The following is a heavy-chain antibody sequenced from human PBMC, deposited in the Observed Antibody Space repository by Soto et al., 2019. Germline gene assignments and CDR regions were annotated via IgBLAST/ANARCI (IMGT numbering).Heavy chain of an antibody. CDR1: GGSISSSSYY. V-gene: IGHV4-39*01. CDR3: ARLFYGSGSYNSYGMDV. CDR2: IYYSGST. D-gene: IGHD3-10*01. Sequence: SETLSLTCTVSGGSISSSSYYWGWIRQPPGKGLEWIGSIYYSGSTYYNPSLKSRVTISVDTSKNQFSLKLSSVTAADTAVYYCARLFYGSGSYNSYGMDVWGQGTTVTVSS. J-gene: IGHJ6*02.